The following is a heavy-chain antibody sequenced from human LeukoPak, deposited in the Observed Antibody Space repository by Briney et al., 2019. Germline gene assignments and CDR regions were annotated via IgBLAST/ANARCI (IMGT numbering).Heavy chain of an antibody. CDR2: INSDGSST. CDR3: ARGFGYSSGWYVS. V-gene: IGHV3-74*01. CDR1: GFTFSSYW. D-gene: IGHD6-19*01. J-gene: IGHJ4*02. Sequence: GGSLRLSCAASGFTFSSYWMHWGRQAPGKGLVWVSRINSDGSSTSYADSVKGRFTISSDNAKNTLYLQMNSLRAEDTAVYYCARGFGYSSGWYVSWGQGTLVTVSS.